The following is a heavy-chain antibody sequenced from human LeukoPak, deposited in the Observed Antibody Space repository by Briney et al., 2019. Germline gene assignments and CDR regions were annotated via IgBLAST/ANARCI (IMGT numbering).Heavy chain of an antibody. CDR2: ISGSAGTT. V-gene: IGHV3-23*01. D-gene: IGHD1-26*01. J-gene: IGHJ4*02. CDR1: GFTFSSYA. CDR3: AKAMGIVAAGASDY. Sequence: GGSLRLSCAASGFTFSSYAMSWVRQAPGKGLEWVSSISGSAGTTYYADSVKGRFTISRDNSKNTLYLQMNSLRAEDTAVFYCAKAMGIVAAGASDYWAQGPLVTVSS.